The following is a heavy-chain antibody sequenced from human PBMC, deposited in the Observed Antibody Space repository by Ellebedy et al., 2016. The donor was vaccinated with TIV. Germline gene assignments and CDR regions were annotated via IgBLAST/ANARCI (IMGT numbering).Heavy chain of an antibody. CDR2: IWYYGKNI. J-gene: IGHJ3*01. Sequence: GESLKISCAASGISFSTYGMHWVRQAPGKGLEWVAVIWYYGKNIYYADSVKGRFTISRDTSKDTLYLQMNSLRVEDTGVYFCARDNGDPASFDVWGQGTMVTVSA. CDR1: GISFSTYG. V-gene: IGHV3-33*01. CDR3: ARDNGDPASFDV. D-gene: IGHD4-17*01.